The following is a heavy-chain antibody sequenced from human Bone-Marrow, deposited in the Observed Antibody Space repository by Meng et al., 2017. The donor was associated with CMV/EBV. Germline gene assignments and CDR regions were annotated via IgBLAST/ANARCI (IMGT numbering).Heavy chain of an antibody. Sequence: GGSLRLSCAASGFTFSSYSMNWVRQAPGKGLEWVANIKQDGSEKYYVDSVKGRFTISRDNAKNSLYLQMNSLRAEDTAVYYCARDSDYSNYNWFDPWGQGTLVTVSS. V-gene: IGHV3-7*01. CDR1: GFTFSSYS. CDR2: IKQDGSEK. J-gene: IGHJ5*02. D-gene: IGHD4-11*01. CDR3: ARDSDYSNYNWFDP.